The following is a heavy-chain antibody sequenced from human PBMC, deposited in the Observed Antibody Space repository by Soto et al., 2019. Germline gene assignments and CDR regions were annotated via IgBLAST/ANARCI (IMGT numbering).Heavy chain of an antibody. D-gene: IGHD6-19*01. Sequence: QITLKESGPTLVKPTQTLTLTCTFSGFSLSTSGVGVGWIRQPPGKALEWLALIYWDDDKRYSPSLKSRLTVTKDTSNTHVVLTTNNMDPVATATSFSARASTGWYGFDYWGQGTLVTVSS. CDR3: ARASTGWYGFDY. CDR2: IYWDDDK. V-gene: IGHV2-5*02. J-gene: IGHJ4*02. CDR1: GFSLSTSGVG.